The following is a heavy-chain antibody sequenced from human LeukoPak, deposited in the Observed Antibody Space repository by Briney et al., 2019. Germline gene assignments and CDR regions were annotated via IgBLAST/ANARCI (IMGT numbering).Heavy chain of an antibody. J-gene: IGHJ5*02. CDR2: INPNSCDT. V-gene: IGHV1-2*02. D-gene: IGHD6-13*01. CDR1: GYTFTGYY. CDR3: ARGRYYSSSLNWFDP. Sequence: ASVKVSCKASGYTFTGYYIHWVRQAPGQGLEWMGWINPNSCDTNYAQKFQGRVTMTRDTSINTSYMELSRLRSVDTAIYFCARGRYYSSSLNWFDPWGQGALVTVSS.